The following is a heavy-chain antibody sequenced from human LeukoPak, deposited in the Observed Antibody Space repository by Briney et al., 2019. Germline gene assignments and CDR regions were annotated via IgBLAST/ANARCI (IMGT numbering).Heavy chain of an antibody. CDR3: ARKRAYCGGDCYYYYYGMDV. J-gene: IGHJ6*02. Sequence: SETLSLTCAVYGGSFSGYYWSWIRQPPGKGLEWIGEINHSGSTNYNPSLKSRVTISVDTSKNQFSLKLSSVTAAGTAVYYCARKRAYCGGDCYYYYYGMDVWGQGTTVTVSS. CDR1: GGSFSGYY. CDR2: INHSGST. D-gene: IGHD2-21*02. V-gene: IGHV4-34*01.